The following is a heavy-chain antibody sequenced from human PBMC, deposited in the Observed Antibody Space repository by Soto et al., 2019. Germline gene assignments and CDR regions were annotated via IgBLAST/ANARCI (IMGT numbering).Heavy chain of an antibody. J-gene: IGHJ4*02. V-gene: IGHV3-23*01. Sequence: GGSLRLSCAASGFTFSSYAMSWVRQAPGKGLEWVSAISGSGGSTYYADSVKGRFTISRDNSKNTLYLQMNSLRAEDTAVYYCARSEEYYDFWSGPQDFDYWGQGTLVTVSS. D-gene: IGHD3-3*01. CDR2: ISGSGGST. CDR3: ARSEEYYDFWSGPQDFDY. CDR1: GFTFSSYA.